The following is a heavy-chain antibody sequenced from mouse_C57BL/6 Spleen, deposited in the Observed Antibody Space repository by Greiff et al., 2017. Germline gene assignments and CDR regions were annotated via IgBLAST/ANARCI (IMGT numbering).Heavy chain of an antibody. J-gene: IGHJ3*01. CDR2: IDPSDSYT. V-gene: IGHV1-50*01. CDR3: ANDGLFAY. CDR1: GYTFTSYW. D-gene: IGHD2-3*01. Sequence: QVQLQQPGAELVKPGASVKLSCKASGYTFTSYWMQWVKQRPGQGLEWIGEIDPSDSYTNSNQKFKGKATLTVDTSSSTAYMQLSSLTSEDSAVYYCANDGLFAYWGQGTLVTVSA.